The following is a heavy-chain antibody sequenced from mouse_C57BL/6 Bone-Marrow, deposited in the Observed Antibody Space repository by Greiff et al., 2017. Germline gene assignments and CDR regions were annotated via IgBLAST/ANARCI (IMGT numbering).Heavy chain of an antibody. J-gene: IGHJ3*01. CDR2: ISDGGSYT. CDR3: AREGYDYTWFAY. CDR1: GFTFSSYA. Sequence: EVQLVESGGGLVKPGGSLKLSCAASGFTFSSYAMSWVRQTPEKRLEWVATISDGGSYTYYPDNVKGRFTISRDNAKNNLYLQMSHLKSEDTAMXYCAREGYDYTWFAYWGQGTLVTVSA. V-gene: IGHV5-4*01. D-gene: IGHD2-4*01.